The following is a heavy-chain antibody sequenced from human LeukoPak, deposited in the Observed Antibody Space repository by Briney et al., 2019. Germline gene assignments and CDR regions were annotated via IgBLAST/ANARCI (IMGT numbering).Heavy chain of an antibody. Sequence: ETLSLTCTVSGGSISSYYWSWIRQPAGKGLEWIGRIYTSGSTNYNPSLKSRVTMSVDTSKNQFSLKLSSVTAADTAVYYCARVYYSSTSCHFDYWGQGTLVTVSS. J-gene: IGHJ4*02. D-gene: IGHD2-2*01. CDR3: ARVYYSSTSCHFDY. CDR1: GGSISSYY. CDR2: IYTSGST. V-gene: IGHV4-4*07.